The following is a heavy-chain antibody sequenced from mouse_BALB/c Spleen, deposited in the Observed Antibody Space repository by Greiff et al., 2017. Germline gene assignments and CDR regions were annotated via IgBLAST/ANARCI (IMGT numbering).Heavy chain of an antibody. CDR2: ISCYNGAT. CDR3: ERGDTTATIWYFDV. V-gene: IGHV1S34*01. Sequence: LVKTGASVKISCKASGYSFTGYYMHWVKQSHGKSLEWIGYISCYNGATSYNQKFKGKATFTVDTSSSTAYMQFNSLTSEDSAVYYGERGDTTATIWYFDVWGAGTTVTVSS. J-gene: IGHJ1*01. D-gene: IGHD1-2*01. CDR1: GYSFTGYY.